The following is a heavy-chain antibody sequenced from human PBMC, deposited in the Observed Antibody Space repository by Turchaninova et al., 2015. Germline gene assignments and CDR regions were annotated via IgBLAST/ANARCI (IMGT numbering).Heavy chain of an antibody. D-gene: IGHD7-27*01. V-gene: IGHV4-38-2*02. J-gene: IGHJ2*01. CDR3: ARGNWDTYWYFDL. CDR1: GYPISSGYY. CDR2: IYNSGIT. Sequence: QVQLQESGPGLVRPSETLTLPCPVSGYPISSGYYWVWTRQPPGKGLEWIASIYNSGITYYNPSLKSRVTISVDTSKNQFSLKLRSVTAADTAVYYCARGNWDTYWYFDLWGRGTLVTVSS.